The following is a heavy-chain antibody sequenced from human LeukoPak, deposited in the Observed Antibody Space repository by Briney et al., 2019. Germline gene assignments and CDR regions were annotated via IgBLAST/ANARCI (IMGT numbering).Heavy chain of an antibody. CDR1: GFTFSTYW. CDR3: ANLQGDAFDI. Sequence: GGSLRLSCVASGFTFSTYWMNWVRQAPGKGLEWVANIKRDGSEQYYVDSVKGRFTISRDDAKNSLYLQMNSLRAEDTAVYYCANLQGDAFDIWGQGTMVTVSS. CDR2: IKRDGSEQ. V-gene: IGHV3-7*01. D-gene: IGHD4-11*01. J-gene: IGHJ3*02.